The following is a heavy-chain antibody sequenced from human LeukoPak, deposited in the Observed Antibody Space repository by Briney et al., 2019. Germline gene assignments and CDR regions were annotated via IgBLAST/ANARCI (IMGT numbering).Heavy chain of an antibody. V-gene: IGHV4-61*02. D-gene: IGHD3-10*01. J-gene: IGHJ4*02. Sequence: PSETLSLTCTVSGGSLSSGSYYWSWIRQPAGKGLEWIGRIYTSGSTNYNPSLKSRVTISVDTSKNQFSLKLSSVTAADTAVYYCARATFKLLWFGELYQDWGQGTLVTVSS. CDR3: ARATFKLLWFGELYQD. CDR1: GGSLSSGSYY. CDR2: IYTSGST.